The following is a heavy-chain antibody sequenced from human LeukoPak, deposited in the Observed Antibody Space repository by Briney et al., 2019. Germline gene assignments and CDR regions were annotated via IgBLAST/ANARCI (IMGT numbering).Heavy chain of an antibody. CDR2: IWYDGSNK. Sequence: PGGSLRLSCAASGFTFSSCGMHWVRQAPGKGLEWVAVIWYDGSNKYYADSVKGRFTISRDNSKNTLYLQMNSLRAEGTAVYYCAKDQVGARAIDYWGQGTLGTVSS. CDR1: GFTFSSCG. J-gene: IGHJ4*02. V-gene: IGHV3-33*06. CDR3: AKDQVGARAIDY. D-gene: IGHD1-26*01.